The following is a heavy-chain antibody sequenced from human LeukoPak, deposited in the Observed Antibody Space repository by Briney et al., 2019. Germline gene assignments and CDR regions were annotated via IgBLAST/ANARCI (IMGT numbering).Heavy chain of an antibody. J-gene: IGHJ5*02. CDR1: GGSISSGSYY. CDR2: IDTSGST. D-gene: IGHD6-13*01. Sequence: PSETLSLTCTVSGGSISSGSYYWSWIRQPAGKGLEWIGRIDTSGSTNYNPSLKSRVTLSVDMSKNQFFLKLTSVTAADTAVYYCAREGKLAAGTHNWFDPWGQGTLVTVSS. CDR3: AREGKLAAGTHNWFDP. V-gene: IGHV4-61*02.